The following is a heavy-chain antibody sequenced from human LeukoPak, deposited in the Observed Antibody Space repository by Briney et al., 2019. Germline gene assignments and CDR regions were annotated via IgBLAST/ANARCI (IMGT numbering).Heavy chain of an antibody. D-gene: IGHD2-2*01. Sequence: PSQTLSLTCTVSGGSISSGGYYWSWIRQPPGKGLEWIGYIYHSGSTYYNPSLKSRVTISVDGSKNQFSLKLSSVTAADTAVYYCARKVVPAAMISSNWFDPWGQGTLVTVSS. CDR3: ARKVVPAAMISSNWFDP. V-gene: IGHV4-30-2*01. CDR2: IYHSGST. J-gene: IGHJ5*02. CDR1: GGSISSGGYY.